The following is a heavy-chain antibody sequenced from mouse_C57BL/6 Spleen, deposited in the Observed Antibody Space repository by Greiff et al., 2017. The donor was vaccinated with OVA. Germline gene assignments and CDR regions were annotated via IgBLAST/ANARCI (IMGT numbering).Heavy chain of an antibody. D-gene: IGHD1-1*01. CDR2: IRNKANGYTT. Sequence: EVHLVESGGGLVQPGGSLSLSCAASGFTFTDYYMSWVRQPPGKALEWLGFIRNKANGYTTEYSASVKGRFTISRDNSQSILYLQMNALRAEDSATYYCARVLHYYGSSSFAYWGQGTLVTVSA. CDR3: ARVLHYYGSSSFAY. CDR1: GFTFTDYY. V-gene: IGHV7-3*01. J-gene: IGHJ3*01.